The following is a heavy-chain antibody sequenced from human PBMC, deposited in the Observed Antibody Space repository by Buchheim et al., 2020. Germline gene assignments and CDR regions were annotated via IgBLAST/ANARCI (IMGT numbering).Heavy chain of an antibody. J-gene: IGHJ4*02. CDR2: ISYDGSNK. D-gene: IGHD6-19*01. CDR1: GFTFSSYA. Sequence: QVQLVESGGGVVQPGRSLRLSCAASGFTFSSYAMHWVRQAPGKGLEWVAVISYDGSNKYYADSVKGRFTISRDNSKNTLYLQMNSLGAEDTAVYYCARSGYSSGWYYRTDFDYWGQGTL. V-gene: IGHV3-30-3*01. CDR3: ARSGYSSGWYYRTDFDY.